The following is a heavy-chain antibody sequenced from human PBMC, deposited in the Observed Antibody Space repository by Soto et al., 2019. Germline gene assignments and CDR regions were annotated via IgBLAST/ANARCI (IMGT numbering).Heavy chain of an antibody. CDR1: GHSFTSYW. D-gene: IGHD3-10*01. J-gene: IGHJ6*02. CDR3: ARLLGFGELIGGDYYYYGMDV. V-gene: IGHV5-10-1*01. Sequence: GESLKISCKGSGHSFTSYWISWVRQMPGKGLEWMGRIDPSDSYTNYSPSFQGHVTISADKSISTAYLQWSSLKASDTAMYYCARLLGFGELIGGDYYYYGMDVWGQVTTVTVSS. CDR2: IDPSDSYT.